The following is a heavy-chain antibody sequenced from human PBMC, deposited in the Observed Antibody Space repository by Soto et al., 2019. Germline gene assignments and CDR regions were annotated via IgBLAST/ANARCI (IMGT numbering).Heavy chain of an antibody. Sequence: SGPTLVNHTQTLTLTCAVYGLSPTASSVGGGLIRQYPGKALEWFGLIYWDEDKYYSPSLNNRLTINRDTSRNQLLLTLTSMDPVDTATYHCARTTGHGDSWHFDFSGQGTLVTVSS. J-gene: IGHJ4*02. D-gene: IGHD4-17*01. V-gene: IGHV2-5*02. CDR1: GLSPTASSVG. CDR3: ARTTGHGDSWHFDF. CDR2: IYWDEDK.